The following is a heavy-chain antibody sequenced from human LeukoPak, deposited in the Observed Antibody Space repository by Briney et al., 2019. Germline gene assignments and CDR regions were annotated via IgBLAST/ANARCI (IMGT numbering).Heavy chain of an antibody. CDR3: ARDRDYGDYVTSPFDY. Sequence: SVKVSCKASGGTFSIYTISWVRHAPGQRLGWMGRIIPIVGIANYAQKFQGRVTITADKPTSTAYMELRSLRSEDTAVYYCARDRDYGDYVTSPFDYWGQGALVTVSS. D-gene: IGHD4-17*01. CDR1: GGTFSIYT. CDR2: IIPIVGIA. J-gene: IGHJ4*02. V-gene: IGHV1-69*04.